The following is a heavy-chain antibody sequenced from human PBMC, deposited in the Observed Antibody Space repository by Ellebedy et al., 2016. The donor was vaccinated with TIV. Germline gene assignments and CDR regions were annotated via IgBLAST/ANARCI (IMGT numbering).Heavy chain of an antibody. Sequence: SETLSLXCAVYGGSFSGYYWSWIRQPPGKGLEWIGEINHSGSTNYNPSLKSRVTISVDRSKNQFSLKLSSVTAADTAVYYCARGRDGFPPGVYNWFDPWGQGTLVTVSS. J-gene: IGHJ5*02. CDR1: GGSFSGYY. CDR2: INHSGST. CDR3: ARGRDGFPPGVYNWFDP. V-gene: IGHV4-34*01. D-gene: IGHD5-24*01.